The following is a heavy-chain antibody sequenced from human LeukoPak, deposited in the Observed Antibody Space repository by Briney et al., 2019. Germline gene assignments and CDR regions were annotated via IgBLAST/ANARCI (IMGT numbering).Heavy chain of an antibody. CDR1: GFTFSSYS. CDR2: ISSSSSYI. CDR3: ARKATRRGYFDY. V-gene: IGHV3-21*04. J-gene: IGHJ4*02. D-gene: IGHD1-26*01. Sequence: AGGSLRLSCAASGFTFSSYSMNWVRQAPGKGLEWVSSISSSSSYIYYADSVKGRFTISRDNAKNSLYLQMNSLRAEDTAVYYCARKATRRGYFDYWGQGTLVTVSS.